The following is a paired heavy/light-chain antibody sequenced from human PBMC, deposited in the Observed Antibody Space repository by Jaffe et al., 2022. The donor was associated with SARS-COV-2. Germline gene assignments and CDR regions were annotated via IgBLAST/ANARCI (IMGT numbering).Light chain of an antibody. CDR1: SSNIGSNF. CDR3: ATWDISLSGWV. V-gene: IGLV1-47*01. J-gene: IGLJ3*02. CDR2: KNN. Sequence: QSVLTQPPSASGTPGQRVTISCSGSSSNIGSNFVYWYQQLPGTAPKLLIFKNNQRPSGVPDRFSGSKSGTSASLAISGLRSEDEADYSCATWDISLSGWVFGGGTKLTVL.
Heavy chain of an antibody. J-gene: IGHJ5*02. CDR3: VRHDNDIVLPDINWFDP. Sequence: QLQLQESGPGLVKPSETLSLTCTVSGASISSSSSYWGWIRQPPGKGLEWIGSIYYSGSTYYNPSLKSRVTISVDMSRNQFSLNLRSVTAADTAIYYCVRHDNDIVLPDINWFDPWGQGTLVTVSS. D-gene: IGHD2-15*01. CDR2: IYYSGST. V-gene: IGHV4-39*01. CDR1: GASISSSSSY.